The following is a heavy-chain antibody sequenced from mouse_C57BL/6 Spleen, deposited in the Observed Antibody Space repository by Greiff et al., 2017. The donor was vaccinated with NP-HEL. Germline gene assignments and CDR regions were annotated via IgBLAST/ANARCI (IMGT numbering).Heavy chain of an antibody. CDR1: GFSLTSYG. CDR3: AKNGYGSSPYYAMDY. V-gene: IGHV2-5*01. J-gene: IGHJ4*01. D-gene: IGHD1-1*01. CDR2: IWRGGST. Sequence: VQLQQSGPGLVQPSQSLSITCTVSGFSLTSYGVHWVRQSPGKGLELLGVIWRGGSTDYNAAFMSRLSITKDNSKSQVFFKMNSLQADDTAIYYCAKNGYGSSPYYAMDYWGQGTSVTVSS.